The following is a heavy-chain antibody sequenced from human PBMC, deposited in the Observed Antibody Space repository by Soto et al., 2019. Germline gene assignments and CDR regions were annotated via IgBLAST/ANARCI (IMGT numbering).Heavy chain of an antibody. D-gene: IGHD3-22*01. CDR2: IIPIFGTA. V-gene: IGHV1-69*01. CDR3: ASAEIVVVITRDWYFDL. J-gene: IGHJ2*01. CDR1: GGTFSSYA. Sequence: QVQLVQSGAEVKKPGSSVKVSCKASGGTFSSYAISWVRQAPGQGLEWMGGIIPIFGTANYAQKFQGRVTITADESTSTAYMELSSLRSEDTAVYYCASAEIVVVITRDWYFDLWGRGTLVTVSS.